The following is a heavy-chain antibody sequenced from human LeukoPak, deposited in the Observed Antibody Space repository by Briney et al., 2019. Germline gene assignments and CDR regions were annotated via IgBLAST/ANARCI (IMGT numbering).Heavy chain of an antibody. CDR1: GGSLGSSSLY. CDR2: IFYGGTT. CDR3: ARAAYFESGSRWFDP. D-gene: IGHD3-9*01. Sequence: PSETLSLTCTVSGGSLGSSSLYWGWLRQPPGRGLEWVGSIFYGGTTYYNPSLKSRVTMSIDTSRNHFSLNLNSVTAADTAVYYCARAAYFESGSRWFDPWSLGTLVTVSS. V-gene: IGHV4-39*02. J-gene: IGHJ5*02.